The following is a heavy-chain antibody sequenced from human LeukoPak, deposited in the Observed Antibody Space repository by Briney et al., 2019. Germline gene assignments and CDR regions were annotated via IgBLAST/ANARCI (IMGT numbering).Heavy chain of an antibody. CDR2: MSSSGSAI. J-gene: IGHJ4*02. CDR1: GFTFSSYS. V-gene: IGHV3-48*01. CDR3: ARLSGNYYVDY. Sequence: SGGSLRLSCAASGFTFSSYSMIWVRQAPGKGLEWISYMSSSGSAIYYADSVKGRFIISRDNAKKSLYLQVNSLRAEDTAVYYCARLSGNYYVDYWGQGTLVTVSS. D-gene: IGHD1-26*01.